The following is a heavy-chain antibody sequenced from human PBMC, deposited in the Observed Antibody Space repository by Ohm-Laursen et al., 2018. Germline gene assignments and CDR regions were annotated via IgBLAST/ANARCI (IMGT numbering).Heavy chain of an antibody. J-gene: IGHJ3*02. CDR3: ARGGRFEWELPDAFDI. D-gene: IGHD1-26*01. CDR1: GYTFTSYY. CDR2: INPSGGST. V-gene: IGHV1-46*01. Sequence: ASVKVSCKASGYTFTSYYMHWVRQAPGQGLEWMGIINPSGGSTSYAQKFQGRVTMTRDTSTSTVYMELSSLRSEDTAAYYCARGGRFEWELPDAFDIWGQGTMVTVSS.